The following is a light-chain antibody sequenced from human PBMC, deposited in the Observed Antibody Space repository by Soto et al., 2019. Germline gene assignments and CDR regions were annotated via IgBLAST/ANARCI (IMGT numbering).Light chain of an antibody. CDR2: DAS. CDR1: QTVVKY. J-gene: IGKJ5*01. V-gene: IGKV1-39*01. CDR3: QQSYTTVT. Sequence: DVQLTQSPSSLSASVGDRVTITCRASQTVVKYVNWYQKRPGQASKLLIYDASSLPSGIPSRFSGGGFGTDFVLTIDSLQPEDFATYYCQQSYTTVTFGQGTRLEIK.